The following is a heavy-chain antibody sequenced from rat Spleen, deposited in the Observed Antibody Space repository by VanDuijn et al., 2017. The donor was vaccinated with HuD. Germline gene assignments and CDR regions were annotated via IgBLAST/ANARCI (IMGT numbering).Heavy chain of an antibody. CDR3: LTTTFDY. Sequence: EVQVLESGGGLVQPGNSLKLSCATSGLTFSTAWMYWYRQFPEKRLEWVARIKAKSYNYATDYTESVKGRFTISRDDSKSSIYLQMNNLKEEDTAIYYCLTTTFDYWGRGVMVTVSS. CDR2: IKAKSYNYAT. CDR1: GLTFSTAW. J-gene: IGHJ2*01. D-gene: IGHD1-10*01. V-gene: IGHV6-6*01.